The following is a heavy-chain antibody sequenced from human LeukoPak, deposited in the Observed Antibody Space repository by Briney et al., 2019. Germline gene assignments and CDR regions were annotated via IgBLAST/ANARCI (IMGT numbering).Heavy chain of an antibody. J-gene: IGHJ4*02. CDR2: ISYDGSNK. CDR3: ARGRRELSLKGKRDYFDY. Sequence: GGSLRLSCAASGFTFSSYGMHWVRQAPGKGLEWVAVISYDGSNKYYADSVKGRFTISRDNSKNTLYLQMNSLRAEDTAVYYCARGRRELSLKGKRDYFDYWGQGTLVTVSS. V-gene: IGHV3-30*03. D-gene: IGHD3-16*02. CDR1: GFTFSSYG.